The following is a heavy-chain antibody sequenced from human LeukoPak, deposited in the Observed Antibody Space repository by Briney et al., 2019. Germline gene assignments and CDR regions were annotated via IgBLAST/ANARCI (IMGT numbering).Heavy chain of an antibody. D-gene: IGHD2-15*01. CDR1: GASVGGNH. CDR3: ARFSRWPPFES. Sequence: SETLSLTCAVSGASVGGNHWSWIRQSPEKGLEWIGNIFHDGVTDYNPSFKSRVTMLPDTSKNQFSLWLTSVTAADTAVYYCARFSRWPPFESWGQGTLVTVSS. J-gene: IGHJ4*02. V-gene: IGHV4-59*02. CDR2: IFHDGVT.